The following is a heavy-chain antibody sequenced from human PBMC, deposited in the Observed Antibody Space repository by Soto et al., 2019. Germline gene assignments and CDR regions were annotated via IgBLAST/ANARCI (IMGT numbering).Heavy chain of an antibody. V-gene: IGHV3-73*01. J-gene: IGHJ3*02. Sequence: GGSLRLSCAASGFTFSGSAMHWVRQASGKGLEWVGRIRSKANSYATAYAASVKGRFTISRDDSKNTAYLQMNSLKTEDTAVYYCRIQVLDAFDIWGQGTMVTVSS. CDR1: GFTFSGSA. CDR3: RIQVLDAFDI. CDR2: IRSKANSYAT.